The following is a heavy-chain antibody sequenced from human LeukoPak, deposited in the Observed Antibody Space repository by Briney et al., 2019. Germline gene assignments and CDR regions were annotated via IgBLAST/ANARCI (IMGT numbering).Heavy chain of an antibody. CDR1: GFTFSSYG. CDR2: IWYDGSNK. J-gene: IGHJ4*02. Sequence: PGRSLRLSCAASGFTFSSYGMHWVRQAPGKGLEWVAVIWYDGSNKYYADSVKGRFTISRDNSKNTLYLQMNSLRAEDTAVYYCAREDIVVVPAAPDYRGQGTLVTVSS. V-gene: IGHV3-33*01. D-gene: IGHD2-2*01. CDR3: AREDIVVVPAAPDY.